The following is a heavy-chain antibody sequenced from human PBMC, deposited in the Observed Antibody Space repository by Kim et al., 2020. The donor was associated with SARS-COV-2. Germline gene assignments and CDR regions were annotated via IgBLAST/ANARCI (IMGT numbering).Heavy chain of an antibody. CDR2: INAGNGNT. V-gene: IGHV1-3*01. CDR1: GYTFTSYA. J-gene: IGHJ5*02. Sequence: ASVKVSCKASGYTFTSYAMHWVRQAPGQRLEWMGWINAGNGNTKYSQKFQGRVTITRDTSASTAYMELSSLRSEDTAVYYCARVGLYSSSWYHKRGVGNWFDPWGQGTLVTVSS. D-gene: IGHD6-13*01. CDR3: ARVGLYSSSWYHKRGVGNWFDP.